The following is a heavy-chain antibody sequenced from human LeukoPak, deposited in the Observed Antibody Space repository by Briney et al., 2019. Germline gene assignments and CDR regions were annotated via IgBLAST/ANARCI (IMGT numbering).Heavy chain of an antibody. CDR3: ARRAGDYSHPYDY. Sequence: GGSLRLSCAASGFTFSSFEMKWVRQAPGKGLEWVSYISSGGSTIYYADSVKGRFTISRDNSKNTVHLQMNSLRAEDTAMYYCARRAGDYSHPYDYWGQGTLVTVSS. D-gene: IGHD3-22*01. CDR1: GFTFSSFE. J-gene: IGHJ4*02. V-gene: IGHV3-48*03. CDR2: ISSGGSTI.